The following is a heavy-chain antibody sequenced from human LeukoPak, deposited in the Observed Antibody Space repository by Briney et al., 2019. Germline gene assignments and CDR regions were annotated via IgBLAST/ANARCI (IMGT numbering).Heavy chain of an antibody. CDR3: ASLLTPYHGSGGGGMDV. D-gene: IGHD3-10*01. CDR1: GFTFSTHW. Sequence: PGGSLRLSCAASGFTFSTHWMYWVRQAPGKEFVWVSRISGDGSLTSYADSVRGRFTISRDNAMETLYLQMTSLRVEDTAVYSCASLLTPYHGSGGGGMDVWGQGTTVTVSS. J-gene: IGHJ6*02. V-gene: IGHV3-74*01. CDR2: ISGDGSLT.